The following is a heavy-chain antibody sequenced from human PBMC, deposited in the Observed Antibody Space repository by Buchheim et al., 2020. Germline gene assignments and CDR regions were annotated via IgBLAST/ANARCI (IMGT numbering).Heavy chain of an antibody. Sequence: QVQLVQSGAEVKKPGSSVKVSCKASGGTFSSYAISWVRQAPGQGLEWMGGIIPIFGTANYAQKFQGRVTITADESTSTAYMELSSLRSEDTAVYYCARGTSMFYDFWSGYRIGQYYYGMDVWGQGTT. V-gene: IGHV1-69*12. CDR1: GGTFSSYA. J-gene: IGHJ6*02. CDR3: ARGTSMFYDFWSGYRIGQYYYGMDV. CDR2: IIPIFGTA. D-gene: IGHD3-3*01.